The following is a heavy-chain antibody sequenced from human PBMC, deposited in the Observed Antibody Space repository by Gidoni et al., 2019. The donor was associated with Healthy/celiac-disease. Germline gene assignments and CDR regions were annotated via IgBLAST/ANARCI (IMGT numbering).Heavy chain of an antibody. CDR3: ARMAGGLRPPRYYYMDV. CDR2: INHSGST. Sequence: QVQLQQWGAGLLKPSETLSLTCAVYGGSFSGYYWSWIRQPPGKGLEWIGEINHSGSTNYNPSLKSRVTISVDTSKNQFSLKLSSVTAADTAVYYCARMAGGLRPPRYYYMDVWGKGTTVTVSS. CDR1: GGSFSGYY. J-gene: IGHJ6*03. V-gene: IGHV4-34*01. D-gene: IGHD4-17*01.